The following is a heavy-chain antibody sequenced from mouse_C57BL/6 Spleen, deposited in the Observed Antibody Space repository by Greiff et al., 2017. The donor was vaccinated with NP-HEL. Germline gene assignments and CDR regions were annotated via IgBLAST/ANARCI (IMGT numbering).Heavy chain of an antibody. D-gene: IGHD2-1*01. CDR1: GFTFSDAW. CDR2: IRNKANNHAT. J-gene: IGHJ3*01. Sequence: EVKLEESGGGLVQPGGSMKLSCAASGFTFSDAWMDWVRQSPEKGLEWVAEIRNKANNHATYYAESVKGRFTISRDDSKSSVYLQMNSLRAEDTGIYYCTNYGNYGGFAYWGQGTLVTVSA. CDR3: TNYGNYGGFAY. V-gene: IGHV6-6*01.